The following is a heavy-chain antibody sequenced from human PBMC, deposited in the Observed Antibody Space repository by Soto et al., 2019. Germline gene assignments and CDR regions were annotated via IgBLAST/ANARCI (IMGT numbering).Heavy chain of an antibody. Sequence: QVQLVQSGAEVKKPGSSVKVSCKASGGTFSSYTISWVRQAPGQGLEWMGRIIPILGLANYAQKFQGRVTITADKSTSTAYMELSSLRSEDTAVYYCARDGKMVYSSSSTVFPYYYYYYMDVWGKGTTVTVSS. CDR1: GGTFSSYT. D-gene: IGHD6-6*01. CDR3: ARDGKMVYSSSSTVFPYYYYYYMDV. CDR2: IIPILGLA. J-gene: IGHJ6*03. V-gene: IGHV1-69*08.